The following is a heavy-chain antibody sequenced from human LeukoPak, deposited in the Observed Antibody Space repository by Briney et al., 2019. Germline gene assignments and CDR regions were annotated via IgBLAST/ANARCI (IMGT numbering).Heavy chain of an antibody. CDR1: GGSISSYY. D-gene: IGHD3-16*01. V-gene: IGHV4-59*08. CDR2: IYYSGTT. Sequence: SETLSLTCSVSGGSISSYYWSWIRQPPGKGLEWIGYIYYSGTTNYSPSLRSRVTISVDTSKNQFSLRLSSVTAADTAVYYCTRGNYAGVFDYWGQGLLVTVSS. CDR3: TRGNYAGVFDY. J-gene: IGHJ4*02.